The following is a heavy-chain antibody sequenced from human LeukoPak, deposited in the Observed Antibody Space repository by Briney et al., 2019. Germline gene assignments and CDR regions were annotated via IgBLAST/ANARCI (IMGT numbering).Heavy chain of an antibody. CDR2: ISGSGAST. CDR1: GFTFSSYG. V-gene: IGHV3-23*01. D-gene: IGHD3-10*01. J-gene: IGHJ2*01. Sequence: GGTLRLSCVASGFTFSSYGMSWVRQAPGKGREWVSGISGSGASTYHADSVKGRFTISRDNSKNTLSVQMNSLRVEDTAVYYCAKGRHYGSGSTYFDLWGRGTLVTVSS. CDR3: AKGRHYGSGSTYFDL.